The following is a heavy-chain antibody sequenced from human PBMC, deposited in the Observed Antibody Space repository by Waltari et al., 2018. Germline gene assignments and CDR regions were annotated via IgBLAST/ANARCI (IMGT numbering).Heavy chain of an antibody. CDR3: ARGYYDFWSGYFHYYGMDV. J-gene: IGHJ6*02. D-gene: IGHD3-3*01. CDR1: GGPISSYY. V-gene: IGHV4-59*01. Sequence: QVQLQESGPGLVKPSETLSLTCTVSGGPISSYYCSWIRQPPGKGLEWIGYIYYSGSTNYNPSLKSRVTISVDTSKNQFSLKLSSVTAADTAVYYCARGYYDFWSGYFHYYGMDVWGQGTTVTVSS. CDR2: IYYSGST.